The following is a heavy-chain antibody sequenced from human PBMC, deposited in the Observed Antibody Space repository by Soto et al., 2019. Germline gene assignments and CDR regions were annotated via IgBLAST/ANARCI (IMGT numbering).Heavy chain of an antibody. V-gene: IGHV3-23*01. CDR1: GFTFSSCA. CDR3: AKELAAIGTPCFDT. CDR2: IAGSDYST. D-gene: IGHD6-25*01. J-gene: IGHJ4*02. Sequence: GGSLRLSCEASGFTFSSCAMSWVRQAPGKGLEWVSGIAGSDYSTYYADSVKGRFTISRDNFRNTLYLQMNSLRAEDTAVYYCAKELAAIGTPCFDTWGQGILVTVSS.